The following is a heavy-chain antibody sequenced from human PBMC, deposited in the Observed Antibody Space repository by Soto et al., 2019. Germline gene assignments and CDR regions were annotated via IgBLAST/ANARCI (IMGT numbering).Heavy chain of an antibody. CDR3: AKDSHSSSWNIPGIAVAATYNWFDP. CDR1: GFTVSRNY. J-gene: IGHJ5*02. D-gene: IGHD6-19*01. Sequence: PGGSLRLSCAASGFTVSRNYMSWVRQAPGKGLEWVSAISGSGGSTYYADSVKGRFTISRDNSKNTLYLQMNSLRAEDTAVYYCAKDSHSSSWNIPGIAVAATYNWFDPWGQGTLGTVSS. CDR2: ISGSGGST. V-gene: IGHV3-23*01.